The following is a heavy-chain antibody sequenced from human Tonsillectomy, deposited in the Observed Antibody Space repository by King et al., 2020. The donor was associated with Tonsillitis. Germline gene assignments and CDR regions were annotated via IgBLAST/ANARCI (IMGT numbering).Heavy chain of an antibody. Sequence: VQLVESGGVVVQPGGSLRLSCTASGFTFDDYTMHWVRQAPGKGLEWVSLISWDDATYYADSVRGRFTISRDNNNDSLYLQMDSLRTEDTALYYCAKGVKRAVFDVGPSDYWGQGTLVTVSS. D-gene: IGHD5/OR15-5a*01. CDR1: GFTFDDYT. J-gene: IGHJ4*02. V-gene: IGHV3-43*01. CDR3: AKGVKRAVFDVGPSDY. CDR2: ISWDDAT.